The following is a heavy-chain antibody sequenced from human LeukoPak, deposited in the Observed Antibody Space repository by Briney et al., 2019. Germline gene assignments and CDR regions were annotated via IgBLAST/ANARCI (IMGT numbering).Heavy chain of an antibody. CDR1: GFTFSSYA. D-gene: IGHD1-26*01. Sequence: GGSLRLSCAASGFTFSSYAMSWVRQAPGKGLEWVSVISGSGDNTYYADSVKGRLTISRDNSKNTLYLQMNNLRAEDTAVYYCARDGSSGRGYYYYYGMDVWGEGTTVTVSS. V-gene: IGHV3-23*01. CDR2: ISGSGDNT. J-gene: IGHJ6*04. CDR3: ARDGSSGRGYYYYYGMDV.